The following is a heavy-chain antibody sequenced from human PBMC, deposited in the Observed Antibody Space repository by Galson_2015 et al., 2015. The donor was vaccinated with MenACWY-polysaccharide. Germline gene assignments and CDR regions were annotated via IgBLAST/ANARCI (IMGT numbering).Heavy chain of an antibody. D-gene: IGHD3-9*01. Sequence: SLRLSCAASGLTFSVAWMSWVRQAPGKGLEWVGRIRNKADGGKSDYAAPVKVSFTISRDDSKNLVYLQMNSLKTAVTDLYYCTAGSYLDWGGYWGQGTLVTVSS. V-gene: IGHV3-15*01. J-gene: IGHJ1*01. CDR3: TAGSYLDWGGY. CDR2: IRNKADGGKS. CDR1: GLTFSVAW.